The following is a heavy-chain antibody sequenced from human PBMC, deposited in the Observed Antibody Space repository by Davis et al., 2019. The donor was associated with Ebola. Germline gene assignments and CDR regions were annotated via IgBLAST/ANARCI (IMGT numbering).Heavy chain of an antibody. CDR3: ARYCHYPDCSYFDC. CDR1: GFTFNIYA. V-gene: IGHV3-23*01. D-gene: IGHD2-15*01. J-gene: IGHJ4*02. Sequence: GESLKISCAASGFTFNIYAMSWVRQAPGKGLEWVSIVSGSGGHTHYSDSVRGRFTISRDNSKNTLYLQMNSLRAEDTATYYCARYCHYPDCSYFDCWGQGTVVAVSS. CDR2: VSGSGGHT.